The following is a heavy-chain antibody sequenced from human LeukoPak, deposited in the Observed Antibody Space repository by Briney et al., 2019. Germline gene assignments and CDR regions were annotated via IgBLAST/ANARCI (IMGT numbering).Heavy chain of an antibody. CDR1: GGSISSSSYY. V-gene: IGHV4-39*01. J-gene: IGHJ3*02. Sequence: PSETLSLTCTVSGGSISSSSYYWGWIRQPPGKGLEWIGSIYYSGNTYYNPSLQSRVTISVDTSKNQFSLKLSSVTAADTAVYYCARQEAGGRAFDIWGQGTMVTVSS. CDR2: IYYSGNT. CDR3: ARQEAGGRAFDI.